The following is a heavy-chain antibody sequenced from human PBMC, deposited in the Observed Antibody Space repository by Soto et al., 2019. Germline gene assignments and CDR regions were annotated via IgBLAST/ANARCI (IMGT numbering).Heavy chain of an antibody. D-gene: IGHD3-16*01. Sequence: GGSLRLSCVASGFPFSSSAMSWVRQTPGKGLEWVSGISGSGGRTYYADSVKGRFTISRDNSNNTLSLQMHILRVEDTAVYFCAKGGYYSLFDIWGQGTMVTVSS. CDR1: GFPFSSSA. CDR3: AKGGYYSLFDI. V-gene: IGHV3-23*01. J-gene: IGHJ3*02. CDR2: ISGSGGRT.